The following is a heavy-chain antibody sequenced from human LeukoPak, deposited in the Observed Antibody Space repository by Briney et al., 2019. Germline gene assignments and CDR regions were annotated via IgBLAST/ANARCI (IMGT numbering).Heavy chain of an antibody. CDR1: DFTFSGST. Sequence: PGGSLRLSCAASDFTFSGSTMHWVRQASGEGLEWVGRIRNKRNNYATAYGESVKGRFTISRDDSNNTAYLQMNSLKTEDTAVYYCTIHYDSGGYRFDYWGQGTLVTVSS. D-gene: IGHD3-22*01. J-gene: IGHJ4*02. V-gene: IGHV3-73*01. CDR3: TIHYDSGGYRFDY. CDR2: IRNKRNNYAT.